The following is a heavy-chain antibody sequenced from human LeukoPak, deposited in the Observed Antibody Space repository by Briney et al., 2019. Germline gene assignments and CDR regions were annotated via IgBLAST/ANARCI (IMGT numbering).Heavy chain of an antibody. CDR2: IFRDGTT. CDR3: TKTGGPWD. D-gene: IGHD7-27*01. Sequence: GGSLRLSCAASGSTVITSYMSWVRQAPGKGLEWVSVIFRDGTTYYADSVKGRFTISRDNSKNTLYLQMNTLRAEDTAMYYCTKTGGPWDWGQGTLVTVSS. CDR1: GSTVITSY. J-gene: IGHJ4*02. V-gene: IGHV3-66*01.